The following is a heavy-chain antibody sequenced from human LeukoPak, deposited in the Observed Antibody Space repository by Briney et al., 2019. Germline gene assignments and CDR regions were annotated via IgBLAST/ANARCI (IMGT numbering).Heavy chain of an antibody. CDR1: GFTFDDYG. D-gene: IGHD1-26*01. J-gene: IGHJ3*02. CDR2: INWNGGRT. CDR3: ARLGVGATRDAFDI. V-gene: IGHV3-20*04. Sequence: PGGSLRLSCAASGFTFDDYGMSWVRQAPGKGLEWVSGINWNGGRTGYADSVKGRFTISRDNAKNSLYLQMNSLRAEDTALYYCARLGVGATRDAFDIWGQGTMVTVSS.